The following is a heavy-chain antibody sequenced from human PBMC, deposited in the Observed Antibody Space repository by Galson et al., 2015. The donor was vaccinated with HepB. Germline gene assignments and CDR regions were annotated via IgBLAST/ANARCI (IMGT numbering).Heavy chain of an antibody. V-gene: IGHV1-2*02. Sequence: SVKVSCKASGYTFTGYYMHWVRQAPGQGLEWMGWINPNSGGTNYAQKFQGRVTMTRDTSTSTVYMELSSLRSEDTAVYYCARDVSGSYYHFDYWGQGTLVTVSS. D-gene: IGHD3-10*01. CDR1: GYTFTGYY. CDR3: ARDVSGSYYHFDY. CDR2: INPNSGGT. J-gene: IGHJ4*02.